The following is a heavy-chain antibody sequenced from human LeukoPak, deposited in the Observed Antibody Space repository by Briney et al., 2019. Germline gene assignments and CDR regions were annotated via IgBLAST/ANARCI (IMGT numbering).Heavy chain of an antibody. CDR1: GGTFSSYA. V-gene: IGHV1-69*01. CDR3: AREAFAVVSAADYYYGMDV. Sequence: ASVKVSCKASGGTFSSYAISWVRQAPGQGLEWMGGIIPIFGTANYAQKFQGRVTITADESTSTAYMELSSLRSEDTAVYYCAREAFAVVSAADYYYGMDVWGKGTTVTVSS. D-gene: IGHD2-2*01. CDR2: IIPIFGTA. J-gene: IGHJ6*04.